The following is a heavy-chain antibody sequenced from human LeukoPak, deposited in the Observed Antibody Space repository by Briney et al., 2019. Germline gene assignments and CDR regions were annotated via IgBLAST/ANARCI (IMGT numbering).Heavy chain of an antibody. Sequence: SVXXSCKAXGGTFISYAISWVRQAPGQGLEWMGRIIPIFGIANYAQKFQGRVTITADKSTSTAYMELSSLRSEDTAVYYCARDRGTQRGYWDVWGQGTTVTVSS. V-gene: IGHV1-69*04. CDR2: IIPIFGIA. CDR1: GGTFISYA. D-gene: IGHD2-15*01. J-gene: IGHJ6*02. CDR3: ARDRGTQRGYWDV.